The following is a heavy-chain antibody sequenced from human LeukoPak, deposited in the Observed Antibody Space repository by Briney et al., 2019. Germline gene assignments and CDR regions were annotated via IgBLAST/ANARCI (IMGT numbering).Heavy chain of an antibody. CDR2: IRYDGSNK. CDR3: AKTSNYYDSSAYSG. Sequence: GGSLRLSCAAAGFTLSSYGMHWVRQAPGKGLEWVAFIRYDGSNKCYADSVKGRFTISRDSSKNTLYLQMNSLRAEDTAVYYCAKTSNYYDSSAYSGWGQGTLVTVSS. J-gene: IGHJ4*02. D-gene: IGHD3-22*01. V-gene: IGHV3-30*02. CDR1: GFTLSSYG.